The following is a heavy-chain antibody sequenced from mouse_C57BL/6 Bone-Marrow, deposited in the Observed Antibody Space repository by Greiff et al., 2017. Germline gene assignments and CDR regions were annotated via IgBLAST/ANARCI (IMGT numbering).Heavy chain of an antibody. J-gene: IGHJ2*01. Sequence: VQLKESGPGLVKPSQSLSLTCSVTGYSITSGYYWNWIRQFPGNKLEWMGYISYDGSNNYNPSLKNRISITRDTSKNQFFLKLNSVTTEDTATYYCARGTTTVVAHFDYWGQGTTLTVSS. D-gene: IGHD1-1*01. CDR1: GYSITSGYY. CDR2: ISYDGSN. CDR3: ARGTTTVVAHFDY. V-gene: IGHV3-6*01.